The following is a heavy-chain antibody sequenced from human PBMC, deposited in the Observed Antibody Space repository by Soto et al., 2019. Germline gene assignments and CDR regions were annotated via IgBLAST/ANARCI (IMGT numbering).Heavy chain of an antibody. CDR3: ARGYYVFYYYYGMDV. Sequence: NPSETLSLTCAVYGGSFSGYYWSWIRQPPGKGLEWIGEINHSGSTNYNPSLKSRVTISVDTSKNQFSLKLSSVTAADTAVYYCARGYYVFYYYYGMDVWGQGTTVTVSS. CDR1: GGSFSGYY. J-gene: IGHJ6*02. CDR2: INHSGST. D-gene: IGHD1-26*01. V-gene: IGHV4-34*01.